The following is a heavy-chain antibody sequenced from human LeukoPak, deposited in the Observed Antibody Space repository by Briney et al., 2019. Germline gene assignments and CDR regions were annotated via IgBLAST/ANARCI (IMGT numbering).Heavy chain of an antibody. D-gene: IGHD6-19*01. CDR1: GFTFSAYA. V-gene: IGHV3-23*01. Sequence: GGSLRLSCEASGFTFSAYAMTWVRQAPGKGPEWVSGISGSGTTTYYADSVKGRITISRDNSKNTVYLQMNRLRAEDTAVYYCAKDPAYGSGWPYGMDVWGRGTRVTVSS. CDR3: AKDPAYGSGWPYGMDV. J-gene: IGHJ6*02. CDR2: ISGSGTTT.